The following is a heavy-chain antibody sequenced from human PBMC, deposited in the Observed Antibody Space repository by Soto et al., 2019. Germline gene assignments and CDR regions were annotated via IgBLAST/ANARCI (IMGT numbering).Heavy chain of an antibody. CDR1: GFTFSSYA. D-gene: IGHD2-2*01. J-gene: IGHJ4*02. Sequence: EVQLLESGGGLVQPGGSLRLSCAASGFTFSSYAMNWVRQAPGXGLEXVSIISGDGGTTSYADSVKGRFTISRDNSKNTLYLQMNSLRAEDTAVYYCAKNRVLVPAMYHFDYWGQGTLVTVSS. V-gene: IGHV3-23*01. CDR3: AKNRVLVPAMYHFDY. CDR2: ISGDGGTT.